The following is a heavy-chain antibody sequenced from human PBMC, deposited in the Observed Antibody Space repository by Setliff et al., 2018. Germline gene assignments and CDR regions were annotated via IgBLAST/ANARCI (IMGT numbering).Heavy chain of an antibody. D-gene: IGHD3-22*01. J-gene: IGHJ3*02. CDR2: INPNSGGT. CDR3: ARDLDYQYYYDSSGRDAFDI. Sequence: ASVKVSCKASGYTFTGYYIHWVRQAPGQGLEYMGWINPNSGGTNYAPKFQGRVTMTRDTSISTVYMEVSRLRSDDTAVYYCARDLDYQYYYDSSGRDAFDIWGQGTMVTVS. CDR1: GYTFTGYY. V-gene: IGHV1-2*02.